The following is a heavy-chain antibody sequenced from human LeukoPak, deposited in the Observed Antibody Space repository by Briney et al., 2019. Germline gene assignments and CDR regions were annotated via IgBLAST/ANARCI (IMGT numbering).Heavy chain of an antibody. J-gene: IGHJ4*02. CDR1: GYSISSGYY. Sequence: SETLSLTCAVSGYSISSGYYWGWIRQPPGKGLEWIGYIYYSGSTNYNPSLKSRVTISVDTSKNQFSLKLSSVTAADTAVYYCARDRMDKDGYNYLASDYWGQGTLVTVSS. V-gene: IGHV4-38-2*02. CDR2: IYYSGST. CDR3: ARDRMDKDGYNYLASDY. D-gene: IGHD5-24*01.